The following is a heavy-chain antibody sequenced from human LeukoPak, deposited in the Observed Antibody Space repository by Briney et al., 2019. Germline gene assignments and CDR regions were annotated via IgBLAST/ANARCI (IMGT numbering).Heavy chain of an antibody. Sequence: SVEVSCKASGGTFSSYAISWVRQAPGQGLEWMGGIIPIFGTANYAQKFQGRVTITADESTSTAYMELSSLRSEDTAVYYCAREGCSSTSCYPYYFDYWGQGTLVTVSS. V-gene: IGHV1-69*01. D-gene: IGHD2-2*01. CDR3: AREGCSSTSCYPYYFDY. CDR1: GGTFSSYA. J-gene: IGHJ4*02. CDR2: IIPIFGTA.